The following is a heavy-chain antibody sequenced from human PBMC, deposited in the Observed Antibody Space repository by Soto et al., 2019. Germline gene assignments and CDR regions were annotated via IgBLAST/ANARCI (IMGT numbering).Heavy chain of an antibody. CDR1: GFTFSSYG. V-gene: IGHV3-30*03. Sequence: QVQLVESGGGVVQPGRSLRLSCAASGFTFSSYGMHWVRQAPGKGLEWVAVISYDGSNKYYADSVKGRFTISRDNSNNTLYLQMSSLRAEDTAVYYCATFYCSGGSCYSGYFDYWGQGTLVTVSS. J-gene: IGHJ4*02. D-gene: IGHD2-15*01. CDR2: ISYDGSNK. CDR3: ATFYCSGGSCYSGYFDY.